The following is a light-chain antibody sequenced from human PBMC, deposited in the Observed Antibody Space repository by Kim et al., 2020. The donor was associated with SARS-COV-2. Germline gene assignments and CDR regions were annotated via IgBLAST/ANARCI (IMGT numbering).Light chain of an antibody. CDR2: AES. CDR3: QQANSFPTII. CDR1: QGISSW. V-gene: IGKV1D-12*01. J-gene: IGKJ4*01. Sequence: SVGARVTITCRASQGISSWLAWYQQKPGKAPKLLIYAESSLQSGVPSRFSGSGYGTDFTLTISSLQPADFAPYYCQQANSFPTIIFGGGTKVDIK.